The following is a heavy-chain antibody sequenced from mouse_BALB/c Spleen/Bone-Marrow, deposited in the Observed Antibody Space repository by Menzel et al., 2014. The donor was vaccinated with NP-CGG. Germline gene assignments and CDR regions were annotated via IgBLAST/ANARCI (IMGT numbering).Heavy chain of an antibody. V-gene: IGHV5-17*02. CDR1: GFTFSYFG. J-gene: IGHJ2*01. CDR2: ISSGSSII. CDR3: AREKTGFDY. Sequence: EVQGVEPGGGLVQPGGSRKLSCAASGFTFSYFGMHWVRQAPEKGLEWVAYISSGSSIIYYADTVKGRFTISRDNPKNTLFLQMTSLRSEDTAMYYCAREKTGFDYWGQGTTLAVSS. D-gene: IGHD4-1*01.